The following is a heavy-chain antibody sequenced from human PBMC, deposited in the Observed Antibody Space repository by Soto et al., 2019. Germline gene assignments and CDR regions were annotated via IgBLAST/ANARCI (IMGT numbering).Heavy chain of an antibody. D-gene: IGHD1-26*01. CDR2: ISGSGGST. CDR3: EKSPVGLYFDL. V-gene: IGHV3-23*01. CDR1: GFTFSSYA. J-gene: IGHJ2*01. Sequence: EGQLLESGGGLVQPGGSLRLSCAASGFTFSSYAMSWVRQAPGKGLEWVSAISGSGGSTYYADSVKGRFTISRDNSKNSMYKQMDSLRAEDPAVYYCEKSPVGLYFDLWGSGPLVTVS.